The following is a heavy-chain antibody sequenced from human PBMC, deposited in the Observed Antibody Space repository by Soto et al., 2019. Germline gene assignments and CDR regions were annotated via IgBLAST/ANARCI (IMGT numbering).Heavy chain of an antibody. CDR1: GCTFSSYT. V-gene: IGHV1-69*02. CDR2: IIPILGIA. CDR3: ARAWSNYYYYYYMDV. Sequence: SVKVSCKASGCTFSSYTISWVRQAPGQGLEWMGRIIPILGIANYAQKFQGRVTITADKSTSTAYMELSSLRSEDTAVYYCARAWSNYYYYYYMDVWGKGTTVTV. D-gene: IGHD3-3*01. J-gene: IGHJ6*03.